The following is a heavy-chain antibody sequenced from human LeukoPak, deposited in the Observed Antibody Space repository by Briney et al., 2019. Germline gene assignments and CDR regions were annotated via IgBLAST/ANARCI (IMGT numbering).Heavy chain of an antibody. V-gene: IGHV4-39*01. CDR2: IYYSGST. CDR3: ARLPYYDSSGTPESWVYYYYMDV. J-gene: IGHJ6*03. CDR1: GGSISSSSYY. D-gene: IGHD3-22*01. Sequence: SETLSLTCTVSGGSISSSSYYWGWIRQPPGKGLEWIGSIYYSGSTYYNPSLKSRVTISVDTSKNQFSLKLSSVTAADTAVYYCARLPYYDSSGTPESWVYYYYMDVWGKGTTVTISS.